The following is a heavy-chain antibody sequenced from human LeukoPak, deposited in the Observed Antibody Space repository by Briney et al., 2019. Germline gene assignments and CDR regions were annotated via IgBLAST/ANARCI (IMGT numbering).Heavy chain of an antibody. CDR3: ARDPRSGSGWFDP. CDR1: GFTFSSYS. V-gene: IGHV3-48*01. CDR2: ISSSSSTI. J-gene: IGHJ5*02. Sequence: GGSLRLSCAASGFTFSSYSMNWVRQAPGKGLEWVSYISSSSSTIYYADSVKGRFTISRDNAKNSLYLQMNSLRAEDTAVYYCARDPRSGSGWFDPWGRGTLVTVSS. D-gene: IGHD6-19*01.